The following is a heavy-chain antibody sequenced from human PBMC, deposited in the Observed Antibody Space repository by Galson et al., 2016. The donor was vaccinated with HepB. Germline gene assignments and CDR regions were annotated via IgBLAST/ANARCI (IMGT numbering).Heavy chain of an antibody. V-gene: IGHV3-48*02. CDR3: AREGLSGEPLDY. D-gene: IGHD3-16*01. CDR2: ISDSGSTT. Sequence: SLRLSCAASGFTFSTYSMNWVRQAPGKGLEWVSYISDSGSTTYYVDSVKGRFTISRDNAKNSLYLQMNSLRDKDTAVYYCAREGLSGEPLDYWGQGTLVTVSS. J-gene: IGHJ4*02. CDR1: GFTFSTYS.